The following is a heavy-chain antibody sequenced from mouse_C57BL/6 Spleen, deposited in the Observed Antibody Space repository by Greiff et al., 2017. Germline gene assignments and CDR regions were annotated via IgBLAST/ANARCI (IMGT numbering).Heavy chain of an antibody. Sequence: DVQLQESGAELVRPGASVKLSCTASGFNIKDDYMHWVKQRPEQGLEWIGWIDPENGDTEYASKFQGKATITADTSSNTAYLQLSSLTSEDTAVYYCTRGLLRSLDYWGQGTTLTVSS. V-gene: IGHV14-4*01. CDR2: IDPENGDT. CDR3: TRGLLRSLDY. CDR1: GFNIKDDY. D-gene: IGHD1-1*01. J-gene: IGHJ2*01.